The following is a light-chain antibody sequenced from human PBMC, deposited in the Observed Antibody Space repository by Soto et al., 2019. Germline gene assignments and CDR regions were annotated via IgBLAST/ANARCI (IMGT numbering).Light chain of an antibody. CDR1: QTIISSSY. V-gene: IGKV3-20*01. Sequence: EIVLTQSPATLSLSPGERATLSCRASQTIISSSYLAWYQQKAGQPPRLLIYAASTRAPGIPDRFSGSGSETDFTLTISRLEPEDSAIYYCQQHTRSPWTFGQGTKVEIK. CDR2: AAS. J-gene: IGKJ1*01. CDR3: QQHTRSPWT.